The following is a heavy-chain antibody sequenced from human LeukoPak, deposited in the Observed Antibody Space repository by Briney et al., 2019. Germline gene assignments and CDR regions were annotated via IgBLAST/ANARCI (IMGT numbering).Heavy chain of an antibody. D-gene: IGHD3-22*01. CDR1: GFTFSSYG. CDR2: ISYDGGNK. CDR3: ARDYYDSSGYFPHQS. J-gene: IGHJ5*02. Sequence: GGSLRLSCAASGFTFSSYGMHWVRQAPGKGLEWVALISYDGGNKYYADSVKGRFTISRDNSKNTLYLQMNSLRAEDTAVYYCARDYYDSSGYFPHQSWGQGTLVTVSS. V-gene: IGHV3-30*03.